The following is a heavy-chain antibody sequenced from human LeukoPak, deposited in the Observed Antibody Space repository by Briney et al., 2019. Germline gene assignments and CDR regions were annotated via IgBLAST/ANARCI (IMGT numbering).Heavy chain of an antibody. Sequence: GGSLRLSCAASGFTFRNHWMHWVRQTPGKGLVWVSRISSDGSSTTYADSVKGRFTISRDNSKNTLYLQMNSLRAEDTAVYYCAKDYYEEGAFDIWGQGTMVTVSS. J-gene: IGHJ3*02. V-gene: IGHV3-74*03. CDR1: GFTFRNHW. CDR3: AKDYYEEGAFDI. CDR2: ISSDGSST. D-gene: IGHD3-22*01.